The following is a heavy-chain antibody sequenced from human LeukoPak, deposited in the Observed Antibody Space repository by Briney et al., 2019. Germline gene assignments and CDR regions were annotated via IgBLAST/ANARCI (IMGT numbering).Heavy chain of an antibody. CDR1: GGSISSDY. CDR3: ARGLSYNFWSSYFFDY. Sequence: SETLSLTCTVSGGSISSDYWSWIRQPPGKGLEWIGYIHYSGSTKSNPSLKSRLTISVDTSKNQFSLKLSSVTAADTAVYYCARGLSYNFWSSYFFDYWGQGILVTVSS. J-gene: IGHJ4*02. CDR2: IHYSGST. D-gene: IGHD3-3*01. V-gene: IGHV4-59*01.